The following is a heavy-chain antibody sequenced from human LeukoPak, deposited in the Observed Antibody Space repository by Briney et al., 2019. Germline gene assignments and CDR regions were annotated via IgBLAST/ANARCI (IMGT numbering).Heavy chain of an antibody. CDR2: INPSGGST. CDR1: GYTFTSYY. D-gene: IGHD3-16*01. Sequence: ASVKVSCKASGYTFTSYYMHWVRQAPGQGLEWMGIINPSGGSTSYAQKFQGRVTMTRDTSTSTVYMELSSRRSEDTAVYYCARDGMGVRPYNWFDPWGQATLVTVCS. V-gene: IGHV1-46*01. J-gene: IGHJ5*02. CDR3: ARDGMGVRPYNWFDP.